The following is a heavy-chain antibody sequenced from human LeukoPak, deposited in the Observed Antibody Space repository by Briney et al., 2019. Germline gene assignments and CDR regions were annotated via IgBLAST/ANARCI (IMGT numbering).Heavy chain of an antibody. CDR1: GYTFTSHH. D-gene: IGHD2-21*01. J-gene: IGHJ4*02. V-gene: IGHV1-8*01. Sequence: GASVKVSCKASGYTFTSHHINWLRQAAGQGLEWMGWMNPGSGNTVSAQKFQGRVTMTWDTSISTAYMELSSLRSEDTAVYYCARGRPTNLGVIYWGQGTLVTVSS. CDR3: ARGRPTNLGVIY. CDR2: MNPGSGNT.